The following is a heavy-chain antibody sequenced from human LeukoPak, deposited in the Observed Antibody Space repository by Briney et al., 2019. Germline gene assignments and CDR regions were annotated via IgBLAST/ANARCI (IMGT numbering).Heavy chain of an antibody. CDR2: INSDGSAT. V-gene: IGHV3-74*01. CDR1: GLPFSSYW. J-gene: IGHJ6*02. CDR3: ASDSPYYGMDV. Sequence: GGSLRLSCAASGLPFSSYWMHWVRQVPGKGLLWVSRINSDGSATIYADSVRGRFTISRDNAKNTLYLQMSGLRVEDTAVYHCASDSPYYGMDVWGQGTTVTVSS.